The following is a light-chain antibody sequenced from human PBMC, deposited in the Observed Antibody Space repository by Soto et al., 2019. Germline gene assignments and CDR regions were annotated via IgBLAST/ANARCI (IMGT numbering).Light chain of an antibody. V-gene: IGKV1D-12*01. J-gene: IGKJ2*01. CDR1: QGINIW. CDR3: QQTNSFPYT. Sequence: DVQMTQSPSSMSASVGDTVTITCRASQGINIWLAWYQQKSGKAPKLLSYAASSLQTGVPSRFSGSVTGTEFSLTISSLQPEDFATYYGQQTNSFPYTFGQGTRLQIK. CDR2: AAS.